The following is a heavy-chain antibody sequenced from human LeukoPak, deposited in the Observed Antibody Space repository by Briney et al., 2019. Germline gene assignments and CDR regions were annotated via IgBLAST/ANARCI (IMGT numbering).Heavy chain of an antibody. J-gene: IGHJ3*02. Sequence: SETLSLTCTVSGGSITSNTNYWGWIRQPPGKGLEWIGNIYYSGSTYYNPSLKSRVTISVDTSKNQFSLKLSSVTAADTAVYYCARDLGYCSGGSCFGDAFDIWGQGTMVTVSS. CDR3: ARDLGYCSGGSCFGDAFDI. V-gene: IGHV4-39*07. CDR2: IYYSGST. CDR1: GGSITSNTNY. D-gene: IGHD2-15*01.